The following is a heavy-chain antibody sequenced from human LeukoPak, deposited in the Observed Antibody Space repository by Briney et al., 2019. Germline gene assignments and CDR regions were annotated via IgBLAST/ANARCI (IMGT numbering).Heavy chain of an antibody. CDR1: GGSISSSDYY. V-gene: IGHV4-39*01. Sequence: SETLSLTCTVSGGSISSSDYYWGWVRQPPGKGLEWIGGIFYSGAAHCNPSLKSRVTISVDTSNNQFSLMLSSVTAADTAVYYCARRIANRNWFDPWGQGTLVTVSS. CDR2: IFYSGAA. D-gene: IGHD1/OR15-1a*01. J-gene: IGHJ5*02. CDR3: ARRIANRNWFDP.